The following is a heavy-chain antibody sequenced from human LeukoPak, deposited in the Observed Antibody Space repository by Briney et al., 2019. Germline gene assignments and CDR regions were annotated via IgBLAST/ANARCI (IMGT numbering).Heavy chain of an antibody. CDR1: GYTFTSYY. Sequence: ASVTVSCKASGYTFTSYYMHWVRQAPGQGLEWMGWISAYNGNTNYAQKLQGRVTMTTDTSTSTAYMELRSLRSDDTAVYYCALSGSYAPFDNWGQGALVTVSS. J-gene: IGHJ4*02. V-gene: IGHV1-18*04. D-gene: IGHD1-26*01. CDR2: ISAYNGNT. CDR3: ALSGSYAPFDN.